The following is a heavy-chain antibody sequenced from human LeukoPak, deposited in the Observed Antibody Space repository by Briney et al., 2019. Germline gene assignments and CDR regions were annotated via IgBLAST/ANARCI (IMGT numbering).Heavy chain of an antibody. J-gene: IGHJ4*02. D-gene: IGHD6-19*01. V-gene: IGHV4-34*01. Sequence: SETLSLTCAVYGGSFSGYYWSWIRQPPGKGLEWIGEINHSGGTKYNPSLKSRVTISVDTSKNQFSLKLSSVTAADTAVYYCARRQWLRGYFDYWGQGTLVTVSS. CDR1: GGSFSGYY. CDR2: INHSGGT. CDR3: ARRQWLRGYFDY.